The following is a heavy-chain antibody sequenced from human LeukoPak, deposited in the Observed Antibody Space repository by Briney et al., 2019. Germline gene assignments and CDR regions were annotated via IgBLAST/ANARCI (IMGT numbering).Heavy chain of an antibody. V-gene: IGHV3-48*01. CDR3: ARDLSGLDY. J-gene: IGHJ4*02. D-gene: IGHD1-14*01. CDR2: ISSSSSTI. Sequence: GGSLRLSCAASGFTFSSYSMSWVRQAPGKGLEWVSYISSSSSTIYYADSVKGRFTISRDNAKNSLYLQMNSLRAEDTAVYYCARDLSGLDYWGQGTLVTVSS. CDR1: GFTFSSYS.